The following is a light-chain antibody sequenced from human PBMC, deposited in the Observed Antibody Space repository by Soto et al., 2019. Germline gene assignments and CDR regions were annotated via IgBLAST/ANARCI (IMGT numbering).Light chain of an antibody. J-gene: IGKJ1*01. V-gene: IGKV3-20*01. CDR1: QSVSSNF. CDR3: QQYGSSPRT. Sequence: EIVLTQSPGTLYLSPGERATLPCRASQSVSSNFLAWYQQKPGQAPRLLIYGASSRATGIPDRFSGSGSGTDFTLTISRLEPEDFAVYYCQQYGSSPRTFGQGTKVEIK. CDR2: GAS.